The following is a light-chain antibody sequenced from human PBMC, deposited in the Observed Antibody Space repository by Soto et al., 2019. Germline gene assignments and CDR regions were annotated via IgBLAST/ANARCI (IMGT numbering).Light chain of an antibody. Sequence: DIQMTQSPSTLSASVGDRVNITCRASQSITTWLAWYQQKPGKAPKLLIYDASSLESGVPSRFIGSGSGTEFILTISSLQPDDFATYYCQKYNSYWTFGQGTKVDIK. CDR2: DAS. CDR1: QSITTW. J-gene: IGKJ1*01. CDR3: QKYNSYWT. V-gene: IGKV1-5*01.